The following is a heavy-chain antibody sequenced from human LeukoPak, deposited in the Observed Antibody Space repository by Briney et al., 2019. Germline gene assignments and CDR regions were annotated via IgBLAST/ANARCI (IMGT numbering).Heavy chain of an antibody. D-gene: IGHD3-10*01. CDR2: ISGTGGNT. CDR3: ARTSGFYYYYGLDV. CDR1: GFTFSTYA. J-gene: IGHJ6*02. Sequence: GGSLRLSCAASGFTFSTYAMTWVRQAPGKGLEWVSAISGTGGNTYYADSVKGRFTISRDNSKGTLYPQLNSLRAEDTAVYHCARTSGFYYYYGLDVWGQGTTVTVSS. V-gene: IGHV3-23*01.